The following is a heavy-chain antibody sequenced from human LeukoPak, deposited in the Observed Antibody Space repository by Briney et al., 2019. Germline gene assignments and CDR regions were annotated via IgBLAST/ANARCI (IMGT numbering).Heavy chain of an antibody. CDR1: GFSFRSYG. CDR3: AKGGYKYDSSGHNYFDY. Sequence: PGGSLRLSCAASGFSFRSYGMHWVRQAPGKGLAWVAFIRYDGSKKYYADSVKGLFTISRDNSKNTLFLQMTSLRAEDTAVYYCAKGGYKYDSSGHNYFDYWGQGPLVTVSS. D-gene: IGHD3-22*01. J-gene: IGHJ4*02. V-gene: IGHV3-30*02. CDR2: IRYDGSKK.